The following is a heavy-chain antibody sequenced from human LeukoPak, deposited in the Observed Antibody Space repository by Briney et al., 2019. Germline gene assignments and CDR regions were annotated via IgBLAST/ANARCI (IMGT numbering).Heavy chain of an antibody. J-gene: IGHJ4*02. V-gene: IGHV4-4*07. CDR3: ARVRGRSSDYYFDY. Sequence: PSETLSLTCTVSGGSISSYYWSWIRQPAGKGLEWIGRICSSGSTNYNPSLKSRVTMSVDTSKNQFSLKLSSVTAADTAVYYCARVRGRSSDYYFDYWGQGTLVTVSS. CDR1: GGSISSYY. CDR2: ICSSGST. D-gene: IGHD6-6*01.